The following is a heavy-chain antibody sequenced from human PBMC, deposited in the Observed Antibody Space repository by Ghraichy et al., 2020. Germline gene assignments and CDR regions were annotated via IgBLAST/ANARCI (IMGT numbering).Heavy chain of an antibody. CDR1: GFTLSSNY. CDR2: IYSGGTT. D-gene: IGHD6-19*01. V-gene: IGHV3-66*01. CDR3: AKGWKQWLTGFDL. Sequence: GGSLRLSCVTSGFTLSSNYMAWVRQAPGKGLEWVSIIYSGGTTYYTDSVMGRFTISRDDSNNTLFLQMNSLKAEDTGTYYCAKGWKQWLTGFDLWGQGTPVTVSS. J-gene: IGHJ4*02.